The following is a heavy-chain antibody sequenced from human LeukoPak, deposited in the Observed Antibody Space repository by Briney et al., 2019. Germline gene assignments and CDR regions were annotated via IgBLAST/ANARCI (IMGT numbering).Heavy chain of an antibody. V-gene: IGHV3-21*01. D-gene: IGHD5-24*01. CDR1: GFTFSSYS. Sequence: GGSLRLSCAASGFTFSSYSMNWVRQAPGKGLEWVSSISSSSSYIYYADSVKGRFTISRDNSKNTLYLQMNSLRAEDTAVYYCAKDREMATTTAGDYWGQGTLVTVSS. CDR2: ISSSSSYI. J-gene: IGHJ4*02. CDR3: AKDREMATTTAGDY.